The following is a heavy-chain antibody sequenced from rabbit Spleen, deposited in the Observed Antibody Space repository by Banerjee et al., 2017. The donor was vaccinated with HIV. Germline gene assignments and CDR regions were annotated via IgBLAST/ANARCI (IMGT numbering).Heavy chain of an antibody. CDR1: GFDFSSYY. J-gene: IGHJ3*01. V-gene: IGHV1S7*01. Sequence: QSLEESGGGLVQPGGSLKLSCKASGFDFSSYYMTWVRQAPGKGLEWIGYFDPVFGSTYYASWVNGRFTISSHNAQNTVDLQMNSLTAADTATYFCAREDVGGSISLWGQGTLVTVS. D-gene: IGHD1-1*01. CDR3: AREDVGGSISL. CDR2: FDPVFGST.